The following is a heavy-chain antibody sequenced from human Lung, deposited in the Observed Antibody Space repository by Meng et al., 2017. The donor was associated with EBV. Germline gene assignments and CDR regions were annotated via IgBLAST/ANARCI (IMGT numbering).Heavy chain of an antibody. Sequence: QVHLQQWGAGLLKPSETLSRTCGVYNGSLSGYYWSWIRQPPGKGLEWIGEINHGGSANLNPSLKSRVTISVDTSKNQFSLKLSSVTAADTAVYYCARPSIAVAGWDYWGQGTLVTVSS. J-gene: IGHJ4*02. CDR3: ARPSIAVAGWDY. D-gene: IGHD6-19*01. V-gene: IGHV4-34*02. CDR1: NGSLSGYY. CDR2: INHGGSA.